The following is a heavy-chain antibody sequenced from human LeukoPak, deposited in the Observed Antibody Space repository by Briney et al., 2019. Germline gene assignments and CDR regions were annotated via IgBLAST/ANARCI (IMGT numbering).Heavy chain of an antibody. V-gene: IGHV4-34*01. Sequence: PSETLSLTCAVYGGSFSGYYWSWIRQPPGKGLGWIGEISPSGTTIYNPSLKSRVTISVDTSNNQFSLKLNSVIAADTAVYYCARHLRDTSTCFDYWGQGTLVTVSS. D-gene: IGHD3-3*02. CDR1: GGSFSGYY. CDR3: ARHLRDTSTCFDY. J-gene: IGHJ4*02. CDR2: ISPSGTT.